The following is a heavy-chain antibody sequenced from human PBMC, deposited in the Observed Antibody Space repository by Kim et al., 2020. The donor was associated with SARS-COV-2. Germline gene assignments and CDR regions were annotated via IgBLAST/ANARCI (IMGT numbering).Heavy chain of an antibody. Sequence: VKGRFTISRDNAKNSLYLQMNSLRAEDTAVYYCARGTVGDIVVVPAVADYWGQGTLVTVSS. V-gene: IGHV3-11*05. D-gene: IGHD2-2*01. J-gene: IGHJ4*02. CDR3: ARGTVGDIVVVPAVADY.